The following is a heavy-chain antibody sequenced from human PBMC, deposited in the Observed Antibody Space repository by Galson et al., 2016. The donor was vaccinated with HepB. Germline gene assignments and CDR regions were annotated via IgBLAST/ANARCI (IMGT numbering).Heavy chain of an antibody. D-gene: IGHD6-6*01. Sequence: LRLSCAASGFTFSSYSMNWVRQAPGKGLEWVSSISSSSSYIYYADPVKGRFTISRDNAKNSLYLQMNSLRAEDTAVYYCARDLRRSSSSSDYWGQGTLVTVSS. V-gene: IGHV3-21*06. CDR1: GFTFSSYS. J-gene: IGHJ4*02. CDR3: ARDLRRSSSSSDY. CDR2: ISSSSSYI.